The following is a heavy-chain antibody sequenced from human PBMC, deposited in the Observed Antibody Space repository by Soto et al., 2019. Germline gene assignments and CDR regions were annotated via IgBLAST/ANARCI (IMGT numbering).Heavy chain of an antibody. CDR1: GFSFSSYA. CDR3: AKSSIEYRAAVDN. CDR2: ISARAGSS. J-gene: IGHJ4*02. V-gene: IGHV3-23*01. Sequence: DVQLLESGGGLVQPGGSLRLSCAASGFSFSSYAMVWVRQAPGKAMEWGAVISARAGSSYFADSVKGRFTLSRDNSQNVLSLEMNSLRAEDTAIYFCAKSSIEYRAAVDNWGQGNLVVVSS. D-gene: IGHD3-16*02.